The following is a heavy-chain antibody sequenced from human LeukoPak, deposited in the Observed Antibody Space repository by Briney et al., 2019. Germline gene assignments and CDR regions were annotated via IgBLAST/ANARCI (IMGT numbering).Heavy chain of an antibody. CDR3: ARASYGGGAFDI. Sequence: GGSLRLSCAASGFTFSSYDMHWVRRATGKGLEWVSAIGTAGDTYYPGSVKGRFTISRENAKNSLYLQMNSLRAGDTAVYYCARASYGGGAFDIWGQGTMVTVSS. CDR1: GFTFSSYD. J-gene: IGHJ3*02. D-gene: IGHD4-23*01. V-gene: IGHV3-13*01. CDR2: IGTAGDT.